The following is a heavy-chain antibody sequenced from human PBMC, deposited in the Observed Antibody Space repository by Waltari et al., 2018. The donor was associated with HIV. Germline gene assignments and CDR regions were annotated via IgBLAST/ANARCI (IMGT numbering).Heavy chain of an antibody. Sequence: QVQLVESGGGVVQPGRSLRLSCAVSGFTFSRYGMHWVRQAPGKELWWVAVISQEGVHKYYADSVKGRFTISRDNSKDTLFLQMDSLRAEDTAVYYCAKRPGDIAMVTFPDDHGMNVWGQGTTVTVSS. CDR2: ISQEGVHK. CDR3: AKRPGDIAMVTFPDDHGMNV. V-gene: IGHV3-30*18. CDR1: GFTFSRYG. D-gene: IGHD5-18*01. J-gene: IGHJ6*02.